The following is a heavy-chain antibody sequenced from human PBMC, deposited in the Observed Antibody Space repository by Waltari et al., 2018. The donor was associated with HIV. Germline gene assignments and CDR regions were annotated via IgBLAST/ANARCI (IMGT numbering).Heavy chain of an antibody. CDR2: ISYDGNVR. D-gene: IGHD3-10*01. J-gene: IGHJ4*02. V-gene: IGHV3-30*01. Sequence: QVQLEESGGGVVQTDNSLRLSCAASGFTFKHHAMAWVSQAPGKGLEWVALISYDGNVRFYADSVKGRFTISRDNSKNTLYLEMNRLRAEDTALYYCARDSVPYSISVAYYNVFDNWGQGTLVTVSS. CDR1: GFTFKHHA. CDR3: ARDSVPYSISVAYYNVFDN.